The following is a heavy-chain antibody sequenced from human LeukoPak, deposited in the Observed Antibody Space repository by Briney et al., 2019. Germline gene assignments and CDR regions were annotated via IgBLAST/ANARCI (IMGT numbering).Heavy chain of an antibody. D-gene: IGHD4-23*01. Sequence: GASVKVSCKASGYTFTTYYIHWVRQAPGQGLEWMGIINPSDTTTTYAQKFQGRVTMTRDTSISTAYMELSRLRSDDTAVYYCARVLMTTVVTPGYWGQGTLVTVSS. CDR1: GYTFTTYY. V-gene: IGHV1-46*01. CDR2: INPSDTTT. J-gene: IGHJ4*02. CDR3: ARVLMTTVVTPGY.